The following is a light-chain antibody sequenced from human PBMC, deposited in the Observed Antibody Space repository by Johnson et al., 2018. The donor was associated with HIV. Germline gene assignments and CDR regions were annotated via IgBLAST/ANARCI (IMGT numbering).Light chain of an antibody. CDR2: EKN. CDR1: SSNIGNNY. J-gene: IGLJ1*01. CDR3: ATWDSSLSAGV. V-gene: IGLV1-51*02. Sequence: QSVLTQPPSVSAAPGQKVTISCSGSSSNIGNNYVSWYQQLPGTAPKLLIYEKNKRPSGIPDRFSASKSGTSATLDITGLQTGDEADYYCATWDSSLSAGVFGTGTKVTVL.